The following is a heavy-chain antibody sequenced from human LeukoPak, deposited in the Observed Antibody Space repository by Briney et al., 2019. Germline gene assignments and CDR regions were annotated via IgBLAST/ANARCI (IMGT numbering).Heavy chain of an antibody. CDR1: GGSISSYY. V-gene: IGHV4-59*08. D-gene: IGHD5-18*01. CDR3: ARLEYSYGYYFDY. CDR2: IYYSGST. J-gene: IGHJ4*02. Sequence: SETLSLTCTVSGGSISSYYWSWIRQPPGKGLEWIGYIYYSGSTNYNPSLKSRVTISVDTSKNQFSLKLSSVTAADAAVYYCARLEYSYGYYFDYWGQGTLVTVSS.